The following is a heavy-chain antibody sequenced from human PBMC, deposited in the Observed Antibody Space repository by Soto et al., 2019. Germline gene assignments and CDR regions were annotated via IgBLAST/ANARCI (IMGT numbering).Heavy chain of an antibody. CDR2: IKQDGSHK. J-gene: IGHJ4*02. CDR3: ATSTADPGNY. Sequence: RSLTLSCVTSGFTFSSSWLSWARQAPGKGLEWVANIKQDGSHKYYVPSVKGRFTISRDNAKNSLYLQMNSLRAEDAAVYYCATSTADPGNYWCQGTLVT. D-gene: IGHD6-13*01. CDR1: GFTFSSSW. V-gene: IGHV3-7*01.